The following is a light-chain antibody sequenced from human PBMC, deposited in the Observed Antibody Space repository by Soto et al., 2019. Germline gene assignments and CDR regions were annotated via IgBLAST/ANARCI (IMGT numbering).Light chain of an antibody. Sequence: DIQMTQSPSSVSASVGDRVAITCRASQGISSWLAWFQQQPGKAPKLLIYKASNLQSGVPSRFSGSGSGTDFTLTISSLQPEDVATYYCQNYKSALRITFGQGTRLEIK. CDR3: QNYKSALRIT. J-gene: IGKJ5*01. CDR2: KAS. CDR1: QGISSW. V-gene: IGKV1-12*01.